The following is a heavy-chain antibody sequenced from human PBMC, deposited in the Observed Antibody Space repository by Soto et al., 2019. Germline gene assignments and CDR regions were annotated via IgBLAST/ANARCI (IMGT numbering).Heavy chain of an antibody. CDR1: GYTFTSYA. CDR2: INAGNGNT. V-gene: IGHV1-3*01. CDR3: AREGYSSGWLPLFFDY. D-gene: IGHD6-19*01. Sequence: ASVKVSCKASGYTFTSYAMHWVRQAPGQRLEWMGWINAGNGNTKYSQKFQGRVTITRDTSASTAYMELSSLRSEDTAVYYCAREGYSSGWLPLFFDYWGQGTLVTVSS. J-gene: IGHJ4*02.